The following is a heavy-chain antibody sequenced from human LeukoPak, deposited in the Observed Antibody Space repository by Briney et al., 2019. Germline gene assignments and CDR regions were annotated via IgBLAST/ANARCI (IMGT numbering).Heavy chain of an antibody. J-gene: IGHJ3*02. CDR3: TTGDSSGWGPFSAFDI. D-gene: IGHD6-19*01. CDR1: GFTFSNAW. Sequence: GGSLSLSCAASGFTFSNAWMSWVRQAPGKGLEWVGRIKSKTDGGTTDYAAPVKGRFTISRDDSKNTLYLQMNSLKTEDTAVYYCTTGDSSGWGPFSAFDIWGQARMVSVSS. V-gene: IGHV3-15*01. CDR2: IKSKTDGGTT.